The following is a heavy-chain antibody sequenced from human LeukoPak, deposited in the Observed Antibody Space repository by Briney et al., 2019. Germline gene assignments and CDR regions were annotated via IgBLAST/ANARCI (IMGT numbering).Heavy chain of an antibody. CDR2: IYPGDSDT. J-gene: IGHJ4*02. CDR3: ARAPIYHDGSGYPEEFDY. D-gene: IGHD3-22*01. Sequence: GDSLKISCKGSGYSFTSYWIGWVHQMLDKGPEWMGIIYPGDSDTNYSPSFQGQFTLSAANSITTAYLQWSSRNPSDTPIYHCARAPIYHDGSGYPEEFDYWGQRTLVSVSS. V-gene: IGHV5-51*07. CDR1: GYSFTSYW.